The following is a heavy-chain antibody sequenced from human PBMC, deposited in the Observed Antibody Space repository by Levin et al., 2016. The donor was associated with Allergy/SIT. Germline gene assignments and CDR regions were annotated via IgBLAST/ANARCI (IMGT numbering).Heavy chain of an antibody. CDR2: INSDGSST. CDR3: ARLERGSGSYYGT. Sequence: GESLKISCAASGFTFSSYWMHWVRQAPGKGLVWVSRINSDGSSTSYADSVKGRFTISRDNAKNTLYLQMNSLRAEDTAVYYCARLERGSGSYYGTWGQGTLVTVSS. J-gene: IGHJ5*02. V-gene: IGHV3-74*01. CDR1: GFTFSSYW. D-gene: IGHD1-26*01.